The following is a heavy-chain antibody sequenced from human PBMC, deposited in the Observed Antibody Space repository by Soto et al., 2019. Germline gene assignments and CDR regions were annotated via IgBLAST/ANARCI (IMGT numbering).Heavy chain of an antibody. CDR2: TGSGTGPG. CDR3: ARRHSGGFFRFFDS. CDR1: VGSLSTNP. Sequence: VKVSCKASVGSLSTNPISWVRQAPGQGLEWMGGTGSGTGPGNHAQKFQGRLTVTADKSTSTVYMELTNLSSEDTAVYYCARRHSGGFFRFFDSWGQGTLVTVSS. D-gene: IGHD2-15*01. J-gene: IGHJ4*02. V-gene: IGHV1-69*06.